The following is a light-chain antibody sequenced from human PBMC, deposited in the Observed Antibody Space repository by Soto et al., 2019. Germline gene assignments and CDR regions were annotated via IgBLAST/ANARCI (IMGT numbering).Light chain of an antibody. CDR2: EVS. CDR3: CSYAGSYTLGV. Sequence: AVVTQPPSASGTPGQRVTISCSGSNSNIGSNTVNWYQQPPGTAPKVMIYEVSKRPSGVPDRFSGSKSGNTASLTISGLQAEDEADYYCCSYAGSYTLGVFGTGTKLTVL. CDR1: NSNIGSNT. V-gene: IGLV1-44*01. J-gene: IGLJ1*01.